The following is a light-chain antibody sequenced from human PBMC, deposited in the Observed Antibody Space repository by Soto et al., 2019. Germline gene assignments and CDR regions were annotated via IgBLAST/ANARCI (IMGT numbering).Light chain of an antibody. Sequence: EIVMTQSPATLSVSPGERVTLSCRASQSVGSNLAWYQQKPGQTPRLLIYGASTRASGVPARFSGSGSGTEFTLTISGLQSEDFAVYYCQQYNNWPGYTFGPGTKLEIK. V-gene: IGKV3-15*01. CDR3: QQYNNWPGYT. CDR1: QSVGSN. J-gene: IGKJ2*01. CDR2: GAS.